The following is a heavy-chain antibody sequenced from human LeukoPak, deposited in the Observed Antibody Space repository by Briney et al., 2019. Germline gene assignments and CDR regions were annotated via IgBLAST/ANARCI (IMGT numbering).Heavy chain of an antibody. D-gene: IGHD6-6*01. CDR2: IYYSGST. CDR3: ARDAREQLANGFDI. J-gene: IGHJ3*02. CDR1: GGSISSSSYY. V-gene: IGHV4-39*07. Sequence: SETLSLTCTVSGGSISSSSYYWGWIRQPPGKGLEWIGSIYYSGSTNYNPSLKSRVTISVDKSKNQFSLKLSSVTAADTAVYYCARDAREQLANGFDIWGQGTMVTVSS.